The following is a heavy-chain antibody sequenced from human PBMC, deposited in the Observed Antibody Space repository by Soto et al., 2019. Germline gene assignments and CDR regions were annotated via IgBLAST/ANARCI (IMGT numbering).Heavy chain of an antibody. CDR2: IYTSGST. CDR3: ARGGWAARYYFDY. V-gene: IGHV4-4*07. J-gene: IGHJ4*02. D-gene: IGHD6-6*01. CDR1: SYY. Sequence: SYYWSWIRQPAGKGLEWIGRIYTSGSTNYNPSLKSRVTMSVDTSKNQFSLKLSSVTAADTAVYYCARGGWAARYYFDYWGQGTQVTVSS.